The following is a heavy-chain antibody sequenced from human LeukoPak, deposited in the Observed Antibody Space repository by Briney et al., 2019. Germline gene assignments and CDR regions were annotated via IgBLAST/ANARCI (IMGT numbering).Heavy chain of an antibody. CDR2: IYYSGST. CDR1: GGSISSSSYY. Sequence: PSETLSLTCTVSGGSISSSSYYWGWIRQPPGKGLEWIGSIYYSGSTYYNPSLKSRVTISVDTSKNQFSLKLSSVTAADTAVYYCARPMRGSGSYYYRSWGQGTLVTVSS. V-gene: IGHV4-39*01. CDR3: ARPMRGSGSYYYRS. J-gene: IGHJ5*02. D-gene: IGHD3-10*01.